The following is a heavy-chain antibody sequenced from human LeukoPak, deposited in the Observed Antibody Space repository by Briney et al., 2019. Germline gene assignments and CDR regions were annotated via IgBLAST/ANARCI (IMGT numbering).Heavy chain of an antibody. CDR2: ISLSCCST. D-gene: IGHD6-19*01. V-gene: IGHV3-23*01. Sequence: SGGSLRLSCAASGFTFSSYAMSWLRQAPGKGLDWVSSISLSCCSTYYADSVKGRFTISRDNSKNTLYLQMNSLRAEDTAVYYCAKDHWKSSGWYQYYYYYMDVWGKGTTVTVSS. CDR3: AKDHWKSSGWYQYYYYYMDV. CDR1: GFTFSSYA. J-gene: IGHJ6*03.